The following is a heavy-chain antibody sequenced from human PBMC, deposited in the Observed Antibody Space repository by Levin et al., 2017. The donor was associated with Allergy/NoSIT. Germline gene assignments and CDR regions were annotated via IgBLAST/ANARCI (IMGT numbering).Heavy chain of an antibody. CDR1: GYSFTSYW. CDR2: IDPSDSYT. CDR3: ARSCSSTSCHGLDV. V-gene: IGHV5-10-1*01. Sequence: KVSCKGSGYSFTSYWISWVRQMPGKGLEWMGRIDPSDSYTNYRPSFQGHVTFSADKSISTAYLQWSSLKASDTAIYYCARSCSSTSCHGLDVWGKGTTVTVSS. J-gene: IGHJ6*04. D-gene: IGHD2-2*01.